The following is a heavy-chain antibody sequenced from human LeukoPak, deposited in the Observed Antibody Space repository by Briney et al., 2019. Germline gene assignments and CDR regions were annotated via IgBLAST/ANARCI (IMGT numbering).Heavy chain of an antibody. CDR1: GFTFSSYG. Sequence: GGSLRLSCAASGFTFSSYGMRWVRQAPGKGLEWVAVISYDGSNKYYADSVKGRFTISRDNSKNTLYLQMNSLRAEDTAVYYCARRGAYGDYGDWFDPWGQGTLVTVSS. D-gene: IGHD4-17*01. CDR2: ISYDGSNK. V-gene: IGHV3-30*03. CDR3: ARRGAYGDYGDWFDP. J-gene: IGHJ5*02.